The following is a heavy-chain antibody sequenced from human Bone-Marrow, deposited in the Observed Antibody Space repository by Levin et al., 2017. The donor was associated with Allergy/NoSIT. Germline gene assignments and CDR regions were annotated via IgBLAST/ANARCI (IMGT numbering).Heavy chain of an antibody. V-gene: IGHV4-59*01. CDR1: DGSITNSY. CDR3: AREVRTTTRARWFDP. D-gene: IGHD4-11*01. Sequence: SQTLSLTCTVSDGSITNSYWSWIRQSPEKGLEWIGYIYHTGSTNYNPSLKSRVTISVDTSKNQFSLRLSSVTAADTAIYYCAREVRTTTRARWFDPWGQGTLVTVSS. J-gene: IGHJ5*02. CDR2: IYHTGST.